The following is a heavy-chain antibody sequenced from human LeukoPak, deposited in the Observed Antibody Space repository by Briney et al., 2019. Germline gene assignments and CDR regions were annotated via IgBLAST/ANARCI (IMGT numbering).Heavy chain of an antibody. Sequence: SETLSLTCAVSGVSISRGGYYWSWIRQPPGKGLEWIGYIYHSGSTSYTPSLQSRVSMSVDTSKNQVSLRLRSVSAADTAVYYCARGGVVITTPFDYWGQGTLVTVSS. CDR2: IYHSGST. CDR3: ARGGVVITTPFDY. V-gene: IGHV4-30-4*07. CDR1: GVSISRGGYY. J-gene: IGHJ4*02. D-gene: IGHD3-22*01.